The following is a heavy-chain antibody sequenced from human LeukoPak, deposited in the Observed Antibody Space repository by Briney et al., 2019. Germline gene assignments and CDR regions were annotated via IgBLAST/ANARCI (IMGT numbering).Heavy chain of an antibody. D-gene: IGHD6-19*01. Sequence: GGSLTLSCEASGFTFNSSWMHWVRQAPGKGLVWVSRMNSDGSSIRYADSVRGRFTISRDSAKNTVYLQMNSLRAEDTAVYYCAKPRYGSGYYDSWGQGTLVTVSS. CDR2: MNSDGSSI. CDR3: AKPRYGSGYYDS. V-gene: IGHV3-74*01. J-gene: IGHJ4*02. CDR1: GFTFNSSW.